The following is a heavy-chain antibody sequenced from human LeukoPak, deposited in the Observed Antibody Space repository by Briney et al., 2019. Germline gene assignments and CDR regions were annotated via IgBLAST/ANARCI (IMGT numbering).Heavy chain of an antibody. D-gene: IGHD6-19*01. CDR3: ARQGAGGRAFDI. J-gene: IGHJ3*02. CDR2: IYYSGST. Sequence: PSETLSLTCTVSDGSISSSLYYWGWIRQPPGKGLEWTGIIYYSGSTYYNPSLKSRVTISVETSKNQVSLRLSSVTAADTAVYYCARQGAGGRAFDIWGQGTMVTVSS. CDR1: DGSISSSLYY. V-gene: IGHV4-39*01.